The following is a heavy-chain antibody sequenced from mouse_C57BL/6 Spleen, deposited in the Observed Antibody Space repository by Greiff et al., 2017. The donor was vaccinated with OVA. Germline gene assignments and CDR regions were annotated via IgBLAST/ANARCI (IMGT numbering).Heavy chain of an antibody. V-gene: IGHV1-52*01. CDR2: IDPSDSET. D-gene: IGHD1-1*01. J-gene: IGHJ1*03. Sequence: VQLQQPGAELVRPGSSVKLSCKASGYTFTSYWMHWVKQRPIQGLEWIGNIDPSDSETHYNQKFKDKATLTVDKSSSTAFMHLSSLTSKDAAVYYCAGRPSYYDSSDWYIDVWGTGTTVTVSS. CDR3: AGRPSYYDSSDWYIDV. CDR1: GYTFTSYW.